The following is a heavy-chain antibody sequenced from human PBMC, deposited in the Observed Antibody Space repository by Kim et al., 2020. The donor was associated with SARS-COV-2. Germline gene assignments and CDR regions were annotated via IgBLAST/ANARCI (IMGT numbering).Heavy chain of an antibody. Sequence: SETLSLTCTVSGGSFNSYYWTWIRQPPGKGLEWIGYIYYDGSTNYNPSLRSRVTISVDTSKNQFSLKLSSVTAADTAVYYCTKVGKSGLFDYWGQGTLVTVSS. CDR2: IYYDGST. CDR3: TKVGKSGLFDY. CDR1: GGSFNSYY. V-gene: IGHV4-59*01. J-gene: IGHJ4*02.